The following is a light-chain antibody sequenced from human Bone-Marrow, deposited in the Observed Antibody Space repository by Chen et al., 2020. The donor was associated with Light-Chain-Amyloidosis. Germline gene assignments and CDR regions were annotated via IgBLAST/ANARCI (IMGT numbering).Light chain of an antibody. CDR1: DLPTKY. Sequence: SYELTQPPSVSVSPGQTAWITCSGDDLPTKYAYWYQQKPGQAPVLVIHRYTERPSGISERFSGSSSGTTATLTISGVQAEDEADYHCQSADSSGTYEVIFGGGTKLTVL. V-gene: IGLV3-25*03. CDR2: RYT. J-gene: IGLJ2*01. CDR3: QSADSSGTYEVI.